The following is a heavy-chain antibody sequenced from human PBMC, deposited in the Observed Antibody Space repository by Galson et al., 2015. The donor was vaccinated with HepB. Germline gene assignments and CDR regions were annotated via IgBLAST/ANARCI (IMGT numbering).Heavy chain of an antibody. J-gene: IGHJ4*02. CDR3: ATVPLSYSSTYYFDY. CDR1: GFTVSSNY. V-gene: IGHV3-66*01. Sequence: SLRLSCAASGFTVSSNYMSWVRQAPGKGLEWVSVIYSGGSTYYADSVTGRFTISRDNSKNTLYLQMNSLRAEDTAVYYCATVPLSYSSTYYFDYWGQGTLVTVSS. CDR2: IYSGGST. D-gene: IGHD6-19*01.